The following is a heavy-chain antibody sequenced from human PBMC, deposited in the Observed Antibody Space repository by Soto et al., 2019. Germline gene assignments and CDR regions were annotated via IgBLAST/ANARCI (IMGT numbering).Heavy chain of an antibody. CDR1: GGSISSGCYY. J-gene: IGHJ6*02. CDR2: IYSCGST. D-gene: IGHD6-13*01. CDR3: ARDLQYSRLCYGMDV. Sequence: QVQLQESGPGLVKPSQTLSLTCTVSGGSISSGCYYWSCIRQHPGKGLGWIGYIYSCGSTYYNPFLRSRVTISVDTSNNQFSRELSSVSAADSAVYYCARDLQYSRLCYGMDVWGQGTTVTVSS. V-gene: IGHV4-31*03.